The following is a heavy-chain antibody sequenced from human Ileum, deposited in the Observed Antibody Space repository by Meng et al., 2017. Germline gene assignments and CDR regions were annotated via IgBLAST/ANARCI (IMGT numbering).Heavy chain of an antibody. CDR2: IDHSGST. CDR1: GGSFSGYY. Sequence: SETLSLTCAVYGGSFSGYYCGWIRQPPGKGLEWIGEIDHSGSTNYNPSLKSRVTISVGTSKNQISLNLNSVTAADTAVYYCARGGGLRAYYFDYWGHGTQVTVSS. V-gene: IGHV4-34*01. D-gene: IGHD3-10*01. CDR3: ARGGGLRAYYFDY. J-gene: IGHJ4*01.